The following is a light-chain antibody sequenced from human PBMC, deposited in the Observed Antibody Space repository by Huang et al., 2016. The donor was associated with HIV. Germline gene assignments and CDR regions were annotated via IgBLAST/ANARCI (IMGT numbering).Light chain of an antibody. CDR3: QQYKNWPPYT. J-gene: IGKJ2*01. Sequence: ETVMTQSPPTLSVSPGERATLSCRASQSVGSNLAWYQQKRGQAPRLLIYDVSTRATGGPARFSGSGSGTEFTLTISSLQSEDVATYCCQQYKNWPPYTFGQGTNLEIK. CDR1: QSVGSN. CDR2: DVS. V-gene: IGKV3-15*01.